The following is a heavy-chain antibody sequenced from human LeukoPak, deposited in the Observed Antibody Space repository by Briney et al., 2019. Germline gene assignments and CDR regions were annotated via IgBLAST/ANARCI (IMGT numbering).Heavy chain of an antibody. CDR3: ARGRFGELRRGFDY. CDR2: IYYSGST. CDR1: GGSISRYY. V-gene: IGHV4-59*01. Sequence: SETLSLTCTVSGGSISRYYWNWIRQPPGEGLEWVGYIYYSGSTNYNPSLKSRVTVSLNTSKNQFSLKLSSVTAADTAVYYCARGRFGELRRGFDYWGQGTLVTVSS. D-gene: IGHD3-10*01. J-gene: IGHJ4*02.